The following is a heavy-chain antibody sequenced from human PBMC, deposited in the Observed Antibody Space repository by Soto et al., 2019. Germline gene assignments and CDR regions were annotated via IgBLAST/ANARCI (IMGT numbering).Heavy chain of an antibody. Sequence: GGSLRLSCAASGFNFGVFGMHWVRQAPGKGLEWLSVLSYEGSEEYYADSVRGRFTISRDNSKNTLFLQMDSLRVDDTGVYYCALTRRSSLLEVAGPGFEYWGQGTLVT. J-gene: IGHJ4*02. CDR3: ALTRRSSLLEVAGPGFEY. CDR2: LSYEGSEE. D-gene: IGHD6-19*01. CDR1: GFNFGVFG. V-gene: IGHV3-30*03.